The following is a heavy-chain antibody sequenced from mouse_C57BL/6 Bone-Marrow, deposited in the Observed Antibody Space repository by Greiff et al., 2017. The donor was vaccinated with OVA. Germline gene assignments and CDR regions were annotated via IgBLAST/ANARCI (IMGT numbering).Heavy chain of an antibody. J-gene: IGHJ2*01. V-gene: IGHV14-2*01. Sequence: EVKVVESGAELVKPGASVKLSCTASGFNIKDYYMHWVKQRTEQGLEWIGRIDPEDGETKYAPKFQGKATITADTSSNTAYLQLSSLTSEDTAVYYCARGLLRYQYYFDYWGQGTTLTVSS. CDR1: GFNIKDYY. CDR2: IDPEDGET. D-gene: IGHD1-1*01. CDR3: ARGLLRYQYYFDY.